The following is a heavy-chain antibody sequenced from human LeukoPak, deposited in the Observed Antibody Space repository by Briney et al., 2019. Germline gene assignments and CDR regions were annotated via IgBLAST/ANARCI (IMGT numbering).Heavy chain of an antibody. D-gene: IGHD2-2*01. V-gene: IGHV4-38-2*01. Sequence: SETLSLTCAVSGYSISSGYYWGWIRQPPGNGLEWIGSIYHSGSTYYNPSLKSRVTISVDTSKNQFSLKLSSVTAADTAVYDCARHGIECSSTNCYWATVRYWGQGTLVTVSS. J-gene: IGHJ4*02. CDR1: GYSISSGYY. CDR2: IYHSGST. CDR3: ARHGIECSSTNCYWATVRY.